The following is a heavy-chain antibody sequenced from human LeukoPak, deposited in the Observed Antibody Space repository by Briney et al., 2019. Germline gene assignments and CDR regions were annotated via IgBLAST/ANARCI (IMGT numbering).Heavy chain of an antibody. D-gene: IGHD3-22*01. CDR3: ARGADSSGYYSSWYFDL. CDR2: IYYSGST. J-gene: IGHJ2*01. V-gene: IGHV4-59*01. CDR1: GGSISSYY. Sequence: PSETLSLTCTVSGGSISSYYWSWIRQPPGKGLEWIGYIYYSGSTNYNPSLKSRVTISVDTSKKQFSLKLSSVTAADTAVYYCARGADSSGYYSSWYFDLWGRGTLVTVSS.